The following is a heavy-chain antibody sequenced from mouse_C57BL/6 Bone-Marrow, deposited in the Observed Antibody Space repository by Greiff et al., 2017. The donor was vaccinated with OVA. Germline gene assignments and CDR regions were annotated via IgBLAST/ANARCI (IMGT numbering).Heavy chain of an antibody. D-gene: IGHD2-2*01. J-gene: IGHJ3*01. Sequence: QLVESGGGLVKPGGSLKLSCAASGFTFSDYGMHWVRQAPEKGLEWVAYISSGSSTIYYADTVKGRFTISRDNAKNTLFLQMTSLRSEDTAMYYCARGGYRFAYWGQGTLVTVSA. CDR2: ISSGSSTI. CDR3: ARGGYRFAY. CDR1: GFTFSDYG. V-gene: IGHV5-17*01.